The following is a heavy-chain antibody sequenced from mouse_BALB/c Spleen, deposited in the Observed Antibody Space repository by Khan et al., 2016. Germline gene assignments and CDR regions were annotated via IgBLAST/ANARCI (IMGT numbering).Heavy chain of an antibody. D-gene: IGHD4-1*01. CDR2: NNPDSSTI. V-gene: IGHV4-1*02. J-gene: IGHJ3*01. CDR3: ASNWDRWFAY. Sequence: EVKLLESGGGLVQPGGSLKLSCAASGFDFSRYWLSWVRQAPGKGLEWIGENNPDSSTINYTPSRKDKFIISRDNAKQKLYKQMSKVRSEDKDLFYSASNWDRWFAYWGQGTLVTVSA. CDR1: GFDFSRYW.